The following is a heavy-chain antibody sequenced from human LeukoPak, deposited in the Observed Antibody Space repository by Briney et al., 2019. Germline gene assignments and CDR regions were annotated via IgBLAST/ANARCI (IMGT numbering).Heavy chain of an antibody. D-gene: IGHD3-22*01. Sequence: GSLRLSCAASGFTFSNYAMSWVRQAPGKGLEWVSSISSSSSYIYYADSVKGRFTISRDNAKNSLYLQMNSLGAEDTAVYYCAILSAYYDSSGERDVIDYWGQGTLVTVSS. CDR3: AILSAYYDSSGERDVIDY. CDR1: GFTFSNYA. CDR2: ISSSSSYI. J-gene: IGHJ4*02. V-gene: IGHV3-21*01.